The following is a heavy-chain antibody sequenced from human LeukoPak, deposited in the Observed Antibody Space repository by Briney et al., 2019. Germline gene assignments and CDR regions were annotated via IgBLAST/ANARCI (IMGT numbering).Heavy chain of an antibody. V-gene: IGHV4-59*08. CDR3: ARKTVTSWCFDL. CDR1: GDSISNYY. D-gene: IGHD4-17*01. CDR2: VYYSGST. J-gene: IGHJ2*01. Sequence: SETLSLTCTVPGDSISNYYWSWIRQPPGKGLEWIGYVYYSGSTNYNPSLKSRVTISVDTSNNQFSLKLTSLTAADTAVYYCARKTVTSWCFDLWGRDTLVTVSS.